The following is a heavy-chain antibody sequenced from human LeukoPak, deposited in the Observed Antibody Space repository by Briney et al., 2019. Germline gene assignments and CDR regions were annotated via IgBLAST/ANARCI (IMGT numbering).Heavy chain of an antibody. CDR1: GFSFSSYS. D-gene: IGHD6-13*01. V-gene: IGHV3-21*01. J-gene: IGHJ4*02. CDR2: ISSSSSYI. Sequence: GESLTLSCAASGFSFSSYSMNWVRQAPAKGMKWVSSISSSSSYIYYADSVKGRFTISRDNAKNSLYLQMNSLRAEDTAVYYCARPVGIAADFDYWGQGTLVTVSS. CDR3: ARPVGIAADFDY.